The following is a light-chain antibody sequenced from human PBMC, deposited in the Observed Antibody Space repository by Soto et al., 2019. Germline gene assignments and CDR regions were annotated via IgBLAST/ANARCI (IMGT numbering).Light chain of an antibody. Sequence: QSVLTQPPSASGTPGQRVTISCSGSSSNIGSNTINWYQQLPGTAPKLLIYSNNQRPSGVPDRFSGSKSGTSASLAISGLQSEDEADYYCVAWDDRLNGYVFGTGTKLTVL. V-gene: IGLV1-44*01. J-gene: IGLJ1*01. CDR1: SSNIGSNT. CDR2: SNN. CDR3: VAWDDRLNGYV.